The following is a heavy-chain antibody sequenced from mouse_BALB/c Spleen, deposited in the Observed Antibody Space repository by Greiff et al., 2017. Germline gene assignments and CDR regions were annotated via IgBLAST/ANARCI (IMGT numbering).Heavy chain of an antibody. V-gene: IGHV1-4*01. J-gene: IGHJ2*01. CDR1: GYTFTSYW. Sequence: VQLQQSGTVLARPGASVKMSCKASGYTFTSYWMHWVKQRPGQGLEWIGYINPSTGYTEYNQKFKDKATLTADKSSSTAYMQLSSLTSEDSAVYYCARNYGSSYGDYWGQGTTLTVSS. CDR2: INPSTGYT. CDR3: ARNYGSSYGDY. D-gene: IGHD1-1*01.